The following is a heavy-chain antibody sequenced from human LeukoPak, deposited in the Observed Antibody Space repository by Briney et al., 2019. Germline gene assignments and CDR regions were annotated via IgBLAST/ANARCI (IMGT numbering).Heavy chain of an antibody. CDR3: ARGGIKIFGVVIKEKHDAFDI. D-gene: IGHD3-3*01. J-gene: IGHJ3*02. Sequence: ASVKVSCKASGYTFTGYYIHWVRQAPGQGLEWLGWINPNSGGTTYAQKFQGRVDMTRDTSISTAYMELSRLRSDDTGVYYCARGGIKIFGVVIKEKHDAFDIWGQGTMVTVSS. V-gene: IGHV1-2*02. CDR1: GYTFTGYY. CDR2: INPNSGGT.